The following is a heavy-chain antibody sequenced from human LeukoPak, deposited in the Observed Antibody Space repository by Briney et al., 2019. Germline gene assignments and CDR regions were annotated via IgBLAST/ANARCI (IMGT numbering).Heavy chain of an antibody. V-gene: IGHV3-53*01. CDR3: ARNGGFGQYDY. Sequence: GGSLRLSCAASGFTVSSNYMSWVRQAPGKGLEWVSVIYSGGNTYYADSVKGRFTISRDNSKNTLYLQMNSLRVEDTAVYYCARNGGFGQYDYWGQGTLVTVSS. D-gene: IGHD3-10*01. CDR2: IYSGGNT. CDR1: GFTVSSNY. J-gene: IGHJ4*02.